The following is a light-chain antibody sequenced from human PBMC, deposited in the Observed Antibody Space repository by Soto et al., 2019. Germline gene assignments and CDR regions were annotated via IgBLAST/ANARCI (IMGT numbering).Light chain of an antibody. V-gene: IGKV3-20*01. J-gene: IGKJ1*01. CDR3: QQYGSSPRT. CDR1: HSVSSSY. Sequence: EIVLTQPPGTLSLSPGERATLSCRAIHSVSSSYLAWYQQKPGQAPRLLIYGASSRATGIPDRFSGSGSGTDFTLTISRLEPEDFAVYYCQQYGSSPRTFGQGTKVDIK. CDR2: GAS.